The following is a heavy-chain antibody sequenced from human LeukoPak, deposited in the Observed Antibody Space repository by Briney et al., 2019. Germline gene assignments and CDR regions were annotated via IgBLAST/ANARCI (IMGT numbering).Heavy chain of an antibody. D-gene: IGHD3-10*01. Sequence: GGSLRLSCAASGFTFSNYWMSWVRQAPGKGLEWVANIKQDGSEKFYVDSVKGRFTISRDNAKNSLSLQMNSLRAEDTAVYYCARDFYGSDAFDIWGQGTMVTVSS. CDR3: ARDFYGSDAFDI. CDR2: IKQDGSEK. J-gene: IGHJ3*02. CDR1: GFTFSNYW. V-gene: IGHV3-7*01.